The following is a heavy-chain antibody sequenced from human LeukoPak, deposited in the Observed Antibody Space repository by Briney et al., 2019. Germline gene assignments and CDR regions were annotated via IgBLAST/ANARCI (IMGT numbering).Heavy chain of an antibody. J-gene: IGHJ3*01. D-gene: IGHD3-10*01. Sequence: GGSLRLSCAASGFTFSSYSMNWVRQAPGKGLQWVTFIRSKTHGGTPEYAASVKGRFTVSRDDSKSIAYLQIDSLKTEDTAVYYCTRARYYGSASYYSDAFDVWGQGTLVTVSS. CDR2: IRSKTHGGTP. CDR1: GFTFSSYS. CDR3: TRARYYGSASYYSDAFDV. V-gene: IGHV3-49*04.